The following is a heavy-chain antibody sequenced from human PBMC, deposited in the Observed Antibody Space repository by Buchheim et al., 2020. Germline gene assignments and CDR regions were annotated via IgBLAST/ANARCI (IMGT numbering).Heavy chain of an antibody. V-gene: IGHV3-30-3*01. D-gene: IGHD2-15*01. CDR2: ISYDGSNE. Sequence: QVQLVESGGGVVQPGRSLRLSCVVSGFTFSTSSMYWVRQFPGKGPEWVAVISYDGSNEYYADSVKGRFTISRDNSRSTGYLQMNSLRTEDTAVYYCARGKGYCTGGTCYTLAYFDLWGQG. J-gene: IGHJ4*02. CDR1: GFTFSTSS. CDR3: ARGKGYCTGGTCYTLAYFDL.